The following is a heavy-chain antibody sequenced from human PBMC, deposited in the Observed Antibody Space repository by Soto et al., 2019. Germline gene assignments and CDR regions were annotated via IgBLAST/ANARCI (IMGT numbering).Heavy chain of an antibody. J-gene: IGHJ6*02. CDR2: ISSSSSTI. CDR1: GFTFSSYS. D-gene: IGHD3-10*01. Sequence: PGGSLRLSCAASGFTFSSYSMNWVRQAPGKGLEWVSYISSSSSTIYYADSVKGRFTISRDNAKNTLYLQMNSLRAEDTAVYYCAKDLVPQRWLPQLHNYGMDVWGQGTTVTVSS. CDR3: AKDLVPQRWLPQLHNYGMDV. V-gene: IGHV3-48*01.